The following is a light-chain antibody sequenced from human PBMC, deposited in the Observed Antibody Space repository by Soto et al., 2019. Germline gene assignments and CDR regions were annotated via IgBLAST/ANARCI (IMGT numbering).Light chain of an antibody. CDR1: QSVSNNY. Sequence: EIVLTQSPGTLSFSPGERATLSCRASQSVSNNYLAWYQRKPGQAPRRLIYGASSRATGIPDRFSGSGSGTDFTLTISRLEPEDFAVYYCQQYDNSPIPFGQGTRLEIK. V-gene: IGKV3-20*01. CDR2: GAS. CDR3: QQYDNSPIP. J-gene: IGKJ5*01.